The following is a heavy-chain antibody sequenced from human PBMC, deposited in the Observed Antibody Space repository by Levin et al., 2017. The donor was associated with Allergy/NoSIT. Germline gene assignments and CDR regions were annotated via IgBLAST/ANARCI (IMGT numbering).Heavy chain of an antibody. D-gene: IGHD1-26*01. CDR2: ISGSGGST. CDR3: AKGGGSYPLKETFDY. Sequence: GESLKISCAASGFTFSSYAMSWVRQAPGKGLEWVSAISGSGGSTYYADSVKGRFTISRDNSKNTLYLQMNSLRAEDTAVYYCAKGGGSYPLKETFDYWGQGTLVTVSS. J-gene: IGHJ4*02. CDR1: GFTFSSYA. V-gene: IGHV3-23*01.